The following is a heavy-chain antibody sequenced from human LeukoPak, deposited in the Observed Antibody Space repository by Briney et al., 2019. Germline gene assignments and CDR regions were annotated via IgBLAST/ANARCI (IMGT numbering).Heavy chain of an antibody. CDR1: GYTFTSYG. D-gene: IGHD2-2*01. CDR2: ISAYNGNT. J-gene: IGHJ6*02. CDR3: ATYCSSTSCYHYGMDV. V-gene: IGHV1-18*01. Sequence: ASVKVSCKASGYTFTSYGIIWVRQAPGQGLEWMGWISAYNGNTNYAQKLQGRVTMTTDTSTSTAYMELRSLRSDDTAVYYCATYCSSTSCYHYGMDVWGQGTTVTVSS.